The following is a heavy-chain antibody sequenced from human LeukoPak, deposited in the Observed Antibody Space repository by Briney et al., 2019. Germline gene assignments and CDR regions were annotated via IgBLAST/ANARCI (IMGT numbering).Heavy chain of an antibody. CDR3: ARSMRRGSYGS. D-gene: IGHD3-16*01. V-gene: IGHV3-15*07. Sequence: GGSPRLSCAASGFTFSNAWMNWVRQAPRKGLEWVGRIKRNADNGTTDYAAPVKGIFTISRDDSKNTLYLEMNSLRAEDTAMYYCARSMRRGSYGSWGQGALVTVSS. CDR2: IKRNADNGTT. CDR1: GFTFSNAW. J-gene: IGHJ5*02.